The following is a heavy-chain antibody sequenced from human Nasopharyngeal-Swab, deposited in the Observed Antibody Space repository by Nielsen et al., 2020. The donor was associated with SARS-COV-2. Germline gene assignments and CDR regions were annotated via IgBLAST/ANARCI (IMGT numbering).Heavy chain of an antibody. D-gene: IGHD3-3*01. CDR1: GYTFISYY. J-gene: IGHJ3*02. Sequence: ASVKVSCKASGYTFISYYIHWVRQAPGEGLEWMGVISTNSGGARYAQKFQGRVTMTSDASTSTVYMELSSLRSEDTAVYYCASEGSGVFGVVIYAFDIWGPGTLVTVSS. CDR2: ISTNSGGA. V-gene: IGHV1-46*01. CDR3: ASEGSGVFGVVIYAFDI.